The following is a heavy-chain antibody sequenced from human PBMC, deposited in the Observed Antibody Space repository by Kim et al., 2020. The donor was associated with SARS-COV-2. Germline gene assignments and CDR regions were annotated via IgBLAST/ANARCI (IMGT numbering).Heavy chain of an antibody. D-gene: IGHD1-26*01. CDR2: INPNSGGT. Sequence: ASVKVSCKASGYTFTGYYMHWVRQAPGQGLEWMGWINPNSGGTNYAQKFQGWVTMTRDTSISTAYMELSRLRSDDTAVYYCARGIGIVGATGPNKKPYYYYHGMDVWGQGTTVTVSS. J-gene: IGHJ6*02. CDR3: ARGIGIVGATGPNKKPYYYYHGMDV. V-gene: IGHV1-2*04. CDR1: GYTFTGYY.